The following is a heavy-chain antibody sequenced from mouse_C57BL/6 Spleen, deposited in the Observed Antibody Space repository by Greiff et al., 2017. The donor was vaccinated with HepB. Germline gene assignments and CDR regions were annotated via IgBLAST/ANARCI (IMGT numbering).Heavy chain of an antibody. J-gene: IGHJ3*01. V-gene: IGHV1-59*01. CDR2: IDPSDSYT. Sequence: QVRLQQPGAELVRPGTSVKLSCKASGYTFTSYWMHWVKQRPGQGLEWIGVIDPSDSYTNYNQKFKGKATLTVDTSSSTAYMQLSSLTSEDSAVYYCARTDDYDGGFAYWGQGTLVTVSA. D-gene: IGHD2-4*01. CDR1: GYTFTSYW. CDR3: ARTDDYDGGFAY.